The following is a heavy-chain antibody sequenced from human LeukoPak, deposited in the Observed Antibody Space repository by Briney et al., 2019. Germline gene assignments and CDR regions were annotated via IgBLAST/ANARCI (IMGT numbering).Heavy chain of an antibody. CDR1: GGSISSGGYY. V-gene: IGHV4-31*03. D-gene: IGHD3-10*01. J-gene: IGHJ4*02. CDR3: ARGTLFMVRGVHFDY. Sequence: SQTLSLTCTVSGGSISSGGYYWSWNRQHPGKGLEWIGYIYYSGSTYYNPSLKSRVTISVDTSKNQFSLKLSSVTAADTAVYYCARGTLFMVRGVHFDYWGQGTLVTVSS. CDR2: IYYSGST.